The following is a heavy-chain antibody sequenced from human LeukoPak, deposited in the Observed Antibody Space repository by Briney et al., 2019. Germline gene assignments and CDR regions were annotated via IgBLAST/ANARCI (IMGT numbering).Heavy chain of an antibody. V-gene: IGHV3-30*02. CDR3: AKDLVGATHDAFDI. Sequence: GGSLRLSCAASGFTFSSYGMNWVRQAPGKGLEWVAFIRYDGSNKYYADSVKGRFTISRDNSKNTLYLQMNSLRAEDTAVYYCAKDLVGATHDAFDIWGQGTMVTVSS. D-gene: IGHD1-26*01. CDR2: IRYDGSNK. J-gene: IGHJ3*02. CDR1: GFTFSSYG.